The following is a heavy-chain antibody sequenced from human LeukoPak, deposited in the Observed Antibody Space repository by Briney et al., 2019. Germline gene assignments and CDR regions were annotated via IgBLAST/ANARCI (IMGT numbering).Heavy chain of an antibody. V-gene: IGHV1-2*02. CDR3: ARAIEVDEPEHEFDY. CDR2: INPNSGGT. D-gene: IGHD3-22*01. Sequence: ASVKVSCKASGYTFTGFYIHWVRQAPGQGLEWMGWINPNSGGTNYAQQFQGRVTMTRDTSISTAYMELSRLRSDDTAVYYCARAIEVDEPEHEFDYWGQGTLVTVSS. CDR1: GYTFTGFY. J-gene: IGHJ4*02.